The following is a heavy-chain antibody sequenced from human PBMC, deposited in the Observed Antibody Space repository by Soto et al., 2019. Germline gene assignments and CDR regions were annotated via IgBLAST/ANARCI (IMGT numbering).Heavy chain of an antibody. CDR1: GGSISSSHW. J-gene: IGHJ3*02. D-gene: IGHD3-16*01. CDR3: ARVGGGQDACDI. V-gene: IGHV4-4*02. CDR2: IYDSGST. Sequence: QVQLQESGPGLVKPSGTLSLTCAVSGGSISSSHWWRWVGQPPGEGLEWIGEIYDSGSTNYNPSLKSRVTRSVDKSKNQFSLKVSSVTAADTAVYYCARVGGGQDACDIWGQGTMVTVSS.